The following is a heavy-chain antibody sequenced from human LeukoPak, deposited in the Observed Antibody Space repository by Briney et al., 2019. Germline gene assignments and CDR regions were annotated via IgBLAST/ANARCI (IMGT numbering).Heavy chain of an antibody. D-gene: IGHD5-18*01. CDR1: GFIFSNYG. CDR2: TEYGDRNQ. J-gene: IGHJ5*01. Sequence: PGGSLRLSCAASGFIFSNYGMHWVRQAPGKGLEWVAFTEYGDRNQNYADSVKGRFTISRDKSKNTLFLQMNSLTSDDTAVYYCAKRGLPQYGYGNWIDSWGQGTLVIASS. CDR3: AKRGLPQYGYGNWIDS. V-gene: IGHV3-30*02.